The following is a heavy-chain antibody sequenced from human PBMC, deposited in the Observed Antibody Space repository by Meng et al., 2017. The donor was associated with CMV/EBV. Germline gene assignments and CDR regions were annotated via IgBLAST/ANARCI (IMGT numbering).Heavy chain of an antibody. CDR2: MNPNSGNT. J-gene: IGHJ5*02. V-gene: IGHV1-8*01. CDR3: ARGTWGVDGFDP. Sequence: ASVPVSCKASGYTFTSYDINWLRQATGQGREWMGWMNPNSGNTGYAQKLQVTVTMTRNTSISTAYMELSNLRPGDMAVYYCARGTWGVDGFDPWGQGTLVTVSS. D-gene: IGHD3-16*01. CDR1: GYTFTSYD.